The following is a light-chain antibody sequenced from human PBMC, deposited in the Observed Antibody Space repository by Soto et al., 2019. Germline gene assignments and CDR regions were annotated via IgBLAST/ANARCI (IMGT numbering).Light chain of an antibody. CDR3: QQYKNWPPWT. CDR1: QNITSN. Sequence: EVVMTQSPATLSVSPGEGASLSCRASQNITSNLAWYQQKPGQAPRLLIHGASSSATDIPARFTGSGSGADFTLTISRLQSEDVATYYCQQYKNWPPWTFGRGTKVEIK. V-gene: IGKV3-15*01. J-gene: IGKJ1*01. CDR2: GAS.